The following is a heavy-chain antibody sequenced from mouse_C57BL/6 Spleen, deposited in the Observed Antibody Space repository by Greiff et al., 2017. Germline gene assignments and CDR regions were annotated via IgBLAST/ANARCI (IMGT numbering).Heavy chain of an antibody. CDR1: GYTFTDYY. CDR3: KYGNYVGDYAMDY. V-gene: IGHV1-26*01. Sequence: EVQLQQSGPELVKPGASVKISCKASGYTFTDYYMNWVKQSHGKSLEWIGDINPNNGGTSYNQKFKGKATLTVDKSSSTAYMELRSLTSEDSAVYYCKYGNYVGDYAMDYWGQGTSVTVSS. CDR2: INPNNGGT. J-gene: IGHJ4*01. D-gene: IGHD2-1*01.